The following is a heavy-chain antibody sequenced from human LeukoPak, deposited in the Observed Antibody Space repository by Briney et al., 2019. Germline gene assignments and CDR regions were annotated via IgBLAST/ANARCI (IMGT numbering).Heavy chain of an antibody. CDR2: IGSSSSTI. J-gene: IGHJ6*03. D-gene: IGHD5-12*01. CDR1: GFTFSSYS. Sequence: PGGSLRLSFAASGFTFSSYSMNWVRQAPGKGLEWVSYIGSSSSTIYYADSVKGRFTISRDTSKRMLYLQMSSLRAEDTAVYYCAKDGSAFREYYMDVWGKGTTVTVSS. CDR3: AKDGSAFREYYMDV. V-gene: IGHV3-48*01.